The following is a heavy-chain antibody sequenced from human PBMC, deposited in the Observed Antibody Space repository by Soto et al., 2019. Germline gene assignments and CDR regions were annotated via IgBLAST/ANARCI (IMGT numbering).Heavy chain of an antibody. J-gene: IGHJ4*02. Sequence: RGESLKISCKGSGYSFTTYWIGWVRQMPGKGLEWIGVIYPGDSDIGFSPSFQGQVTISADMSLSTAYLQWSSLRVSDTAMYYCARQAYHYDTNSFGYWGQGTLVTVSS. V-gene: IGHV5-51*01. CDR1: GYSFTTYW. CDR3: ARQAYHYDTNSFGY. CDR2: IYPGDSDI. D-gene: IGHD3-22*01.